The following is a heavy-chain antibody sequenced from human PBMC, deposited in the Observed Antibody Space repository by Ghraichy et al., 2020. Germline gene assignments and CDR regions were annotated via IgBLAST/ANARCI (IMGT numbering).Heavy chain of an antibody. CDR1: GFTFSGYA. Sequence: GGSLRLSCAASGFTFSGYAMSWVRQAPGKGLEWVSTITWNSTSTRYADSVKGRSTISRDNYKNAVYLQVTRLREDDTAVYFCAKTGDSGWFYDYWGRGTLVTGSS. V-gene: IGHV3-23*01. CDR2: ITWNSTST. CDR3: AKTGDSGWFYDY. J-gene: IGHJ4*02. D-gene: IGHD6-19*01.